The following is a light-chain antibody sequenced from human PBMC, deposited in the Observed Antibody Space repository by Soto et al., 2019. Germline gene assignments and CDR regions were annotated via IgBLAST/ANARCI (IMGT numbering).Light chain of an antibody. J-gene: IGKJ4*01. Sequence: DIVMTQSTDSLAVSLGDRATTTCKSSQSVLYSSYNQDFLAGYQQKPGQPPKLLIYWASTRETGVPDRFSGGGSGTDFTLTFSSLQAEDVAVYYCQQYCTTPLTCGGGTKVEIK. CDR3: QQYCTTPLT. CDR1: QSVLYSSYNQDF. V-gene: IGKV4-1*01. CDR2: WAS.